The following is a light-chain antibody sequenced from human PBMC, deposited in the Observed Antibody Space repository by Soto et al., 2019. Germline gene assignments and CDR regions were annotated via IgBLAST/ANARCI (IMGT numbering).Light chain of an antibody. CDR1: QSIGRW. J-gene: IGKJ5*01. Sequence: DIKMTQSPSTLSASVGDTVTVTFRASQSIGRWLAWYQQKPGKAPKLLIFDASTLENGVPARFSGSRSGPEFSLTISGLQPDDFATYYCQHYNTFSITFGQGTRLEIK. V-gene: IGKV1-5*01. CDR3: QHYNTFSIT. CDR2: DAS.